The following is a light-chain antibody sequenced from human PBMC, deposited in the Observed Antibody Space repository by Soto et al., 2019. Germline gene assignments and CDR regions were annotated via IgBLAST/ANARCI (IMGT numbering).Light chain of an antibody. CDR3: SSYKSSSRYVV. CDR2: DVS. J-gene: IGLJ2*01. Sequence: QSALTQPASVSGSPGQSITISCTGASSDVGGSKYVSWYQQHPGKAPKLMIYDVSNRPSGVSNRFSGSKSGNTASLTISGLQAEDEADYYCSSYKSSSRYVVFGGGTKLTVL. V-gene: IGLV2-14*01. CDR1: SSDVGGSKY.